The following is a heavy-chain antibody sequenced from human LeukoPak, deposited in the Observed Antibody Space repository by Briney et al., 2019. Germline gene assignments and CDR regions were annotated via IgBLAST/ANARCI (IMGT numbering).Heavy chain of an antibody. CDR2: IYYSGST. CDR1: GGSISSYY. D-gene: IGHD1-26*01. CDR3: ARGQRELASFDY. Sequence: SETLSLTCTVSGGSISSYYWSWIRQPPGKGLEWIGYIYYSGSTNYNPSLKSRVTISVDTSKNQFSLKLSSVTAADTAVYYCARGQRELASFDYWGQGTLVTVSS. J-gene: IGHJ4*02. V-gene: IGHV4-59*01.